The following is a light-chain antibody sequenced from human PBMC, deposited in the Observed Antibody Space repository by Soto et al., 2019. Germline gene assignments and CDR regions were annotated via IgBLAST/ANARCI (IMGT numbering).Light chain of an antibody. CDR1: QDIRDW. CDR2: AAS. V-gene: IGKV1-12*01. Sequence: DIQMTQSPSSVSAYVGDRVTITCRASQDIRDWIAWYQQKPGKAPNLLISAASSLQSGVPSRFSGSGSGTDFSITISSLQAADFAPYYCHQAFSFPFPFGPGNKVAIQ. CDR3: HQAFSFPFP. J-gene: IGKJ3*01.